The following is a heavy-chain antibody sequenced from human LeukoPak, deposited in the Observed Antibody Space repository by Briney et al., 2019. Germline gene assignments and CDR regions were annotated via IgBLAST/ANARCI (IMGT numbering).Heavy chain of an antibody. CDR3: ARRGADYSGSGSYSYYFDY. Sequence: PSETLSLTCTVSGGSISSSRYYWGWIRQPPGKGLEWIGSIYYSGSTYYNPSLKSRVTISVDTSKNQFSLKLSSVTAADTAVYYCARRGADYSGSGSYSYYFDYWGQGTLVTVSS. CDR1: GGSISSSRYY. J-gene: IGHJ4*02. CDR2: IYYSGST. V-gene: IGHV4-39*07. D-gene: IGHD3-10*01.